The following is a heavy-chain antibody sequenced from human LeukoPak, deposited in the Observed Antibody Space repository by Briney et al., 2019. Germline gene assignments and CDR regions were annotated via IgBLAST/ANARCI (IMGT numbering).Heavy chain of an antibody. CDR1: RGTFSSYA. D-gene: IGHD3-10*01. Sequence: ASVKVSCKPSRGTFSSYAISWVRQAPGQGLEWMGRIIPILGIANYAQKFQGRVTITADKYTSTAYMELSSLGSEDTAVYYCARDRKSMGYAYGESATDYWGQGTLVTVSS. CDR2: IIPILGIA. V-gene: IGHV1-69*04. J-gene: IGHJ4*02. CDR3: ARDRKSMGYAYGESATDY.